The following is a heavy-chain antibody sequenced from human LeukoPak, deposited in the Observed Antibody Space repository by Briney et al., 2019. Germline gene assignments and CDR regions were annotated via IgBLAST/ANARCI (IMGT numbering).Heavy chain of an antibody. J-gene: IGHJ6*02. CDR2: IIPIFGIA. D-gene: IGHD6-19*01. V-gene: IGHV1-69*04. CDR3: ARGPSSPYMDV. Sequence: GASVKVSCKASGGTFSSYAIGWVRQAPGQGLEWMGRIIPIFGIANYAQKFQGRVTITADKSTSTAYMELSSLRSEDTAVYYCARGPSSPYMDVWGQGTTVTVSS. CDR1: GGTFSSYA.